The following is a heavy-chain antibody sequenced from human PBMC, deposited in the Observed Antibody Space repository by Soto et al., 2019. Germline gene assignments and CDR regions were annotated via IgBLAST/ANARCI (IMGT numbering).Heavy chain of an antibody. CDR3: AKDLDDILTGYLDY. Sequence: GGSLRLSCAASGFTFSSYAMSWVRQAPGKGLEWVSAISGSGGSTYYADSVKGRFTISRDNSKNTLYLQMNSLRAEDTAVYYCAKDLDDILTGYLDYWGQGTLVTVS. D-gene: IGHD3-9*01. J-gene: IGHJ4*02. CDR2: ISGSGGST. V-gene: IGHV3-23*01. CDR1: GFTFSSYA.